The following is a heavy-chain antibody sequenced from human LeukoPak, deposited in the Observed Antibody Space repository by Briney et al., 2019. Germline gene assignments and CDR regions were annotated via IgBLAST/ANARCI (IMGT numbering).Heavy chain of an antibody. CDR3: AKEIATGNRLYYFDY. D-gene: IGHD1-14*01. CDR1: GFTFDDYA. V-gene: IGHV3-9*01. Sequence: PGGSLRLSCAASGFTFDDYAMHWVRQAPGKGLEWVSGISWNSGSIGYADSVKGRFTISRDNAKNSLYLQMNSLRAEDTALYYCAKEIATGNRLYYFDYWGQGTLVTVSS. J-gene: IGHJ4*02. CDR2: ISWNSGSI.